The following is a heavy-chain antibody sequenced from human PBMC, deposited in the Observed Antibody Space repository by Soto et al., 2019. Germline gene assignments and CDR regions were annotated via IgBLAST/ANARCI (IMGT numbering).Heavy chain of an antibody. V-gene: IGHV2-70*04. CDR1: GFSLSTSGMR. Sequence: SGPTLVNPTQTLTLTCTFSGFSLSTSGMRVSWIRQPPGKALEWLARIDWDDDKFYSTSLKTRLTTSKDTSKNQVVLTMTNMDPVDTATYYCARTPTASGFDYWGQGTLVTVSS. J-gene: IGHJ4*02. CDR3: ARTPTASGFDY. CDR2: IDWDDDK. D-gene: IGHD4-17*01.